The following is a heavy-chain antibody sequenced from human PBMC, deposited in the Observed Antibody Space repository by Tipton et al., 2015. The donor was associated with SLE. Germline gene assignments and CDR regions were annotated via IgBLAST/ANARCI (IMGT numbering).Heavy chain of an antibody. CDR1: GYSFTSYW. J-gene: IGHJ6*03. CDR3: ARRGYSSSSTHHYYYMGV. Sequence: VQLVQSGAEVKKRGESLRISCQGSGYSFTSYWISWVRQMPGKGLEWMGRIDPSDSYTNYSPSFQGHVTISADKSISTAYLQWSSLKASDTAMYYCARRGYSSSSTHHYYYMGVWCQGTTVTVSS. CDR2: IDPSDSYT. D-gene: IGHD6-6*01. V-gene: IGHV5-10-1*01.